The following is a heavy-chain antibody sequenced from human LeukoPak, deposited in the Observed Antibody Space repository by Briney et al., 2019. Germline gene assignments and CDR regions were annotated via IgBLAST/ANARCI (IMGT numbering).Heavy chain of an antibody. V-gene: IGHV5-51*01. CDR1: GYIFSSYW. CDR3: ARGGDYSSSRPFDP. Sequence: GECLKISCKGSGYIFSSYWIGWVRQTPGKGLEGVGNIYPRDSDTRYSPSFQGQVTISVDKSIRTAYLQWTSLKAADTAIYYCARGGDYSSSRPFDPWGQGTLVIVSS. J-gene: IGHJ5*02. CDR2: IYPRDSDT. D-gene: IGHD4-11*01.